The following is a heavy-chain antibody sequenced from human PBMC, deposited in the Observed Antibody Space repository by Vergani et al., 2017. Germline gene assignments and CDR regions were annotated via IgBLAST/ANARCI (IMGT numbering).Heavy chain of an antibody. CDR1: VRSFSGYT. D-gene: IGHD4-11*01. CDR2: INHSGST. J-gene: IGHJ5*02. Sequence: QVQLQQWGAGLLKLSETLSLTCAAYVRSFSGYTWSWIRQPPGMGLEWIGEINHSGSTNYNPSLKSRVTISVDTSKNQFSLKLSSVTAADTAVYYCAGEYSNYVGPWGQGTLVTVSS. CDR3: AGEYSNYVGP. V-gene: IGHV4-34*01.